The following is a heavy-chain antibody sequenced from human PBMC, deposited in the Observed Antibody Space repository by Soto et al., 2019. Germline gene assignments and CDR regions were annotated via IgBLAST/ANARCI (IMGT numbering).Heavy chain of an antibody. CDR2: ISGSGGST. D-gene: IGHD5-18*01. Sequence: GGSLRLSCAASGFTFSSYAMSWVRQAPGKGLEWVSGISGSGGSTYYVDSVKGRFTISRDNSKNTLYLQMNNLRAEDTAVYYCAKDFGYNYGYDAFDIWGQGTMVTVSS. CDR3: AKDFGYNYGYDAFDI. CDR1: GFTFSSYA. J-gene: IGHJ3*02. V-gene: IGHV3-23*01.